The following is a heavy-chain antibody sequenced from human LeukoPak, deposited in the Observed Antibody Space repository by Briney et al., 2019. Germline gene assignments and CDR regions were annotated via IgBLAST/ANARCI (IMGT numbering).Heavy chain of an antibody. D-gene: IGHD3-10*01. CDR3: ARQYMVRGVINYYYYMDV. J-gene: IGHJ6*03. CDR2: IIPIFGTA. CDR1: GYTFTSYY. Sequence: ASVKVSCKASGYTFTSYYMHWVRQAPGQGLEWMGGIIPIFGTANYAQKFQGRVTITADESTSTAYMELSSLRSEDTAVYYCARQYMVRGVINYYYYMDVWGKGTTVTISS. V-gene: IGHV1-69*13.